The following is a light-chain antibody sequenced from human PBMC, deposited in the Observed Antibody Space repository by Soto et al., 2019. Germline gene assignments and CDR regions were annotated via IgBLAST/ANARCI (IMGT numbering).Light chain of an antibody. Sequence: DMVLTQSPGTLSLSPGERATLSCRASRGLASSYLGWYQQKPGQPPRLLLYAASKRATGIPDRFSGSGSGTDFTLTISRLEPEDFAVYYCQQYGSSPGLTFGGGTKVEIK. J-gene: IGKJ4*01. CDR2: AAS. CDR1: RGLASSY. CDR3: QQYGSSPGLT. V-gene: IGKV3-20*01.